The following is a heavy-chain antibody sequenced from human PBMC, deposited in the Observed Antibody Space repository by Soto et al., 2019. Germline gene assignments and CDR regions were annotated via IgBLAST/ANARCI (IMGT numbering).Heavy chain of an antibody. Sequence: ASVKVSCKVSGYTLTELSMHWVRQAPGKGLEWMGGFDPEDGETIYAQKFQGRVTMTEDTSTDTAYMELSSLRSEDTAVYYCAIPRQQLDYFAYWGQGTLVTVSS. D-gene: IGHD6-13*01. V-gene: IGHV1-24*01. CDR1: GYTLTELS. J-gene: IGHJ4*02. CDR3: AIPRQQLDYFAY. CDR2: FDPEDGET.